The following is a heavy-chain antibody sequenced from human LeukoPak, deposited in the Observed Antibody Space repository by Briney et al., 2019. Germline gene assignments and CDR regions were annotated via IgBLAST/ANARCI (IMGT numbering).Heavy chain of an antibody. CDR3: AKGTTRWLQSFFPY. CDR1: GFTFDDYA. J-gene: IGHJ4*02. V-gene: IGHV3-9*01. CDR2: ISWNSGSI. D-gene: IGHD5-24*01. Sequence: AGRSLRLSCAASGFTFDDYAMHWVRQAPGKGLEWVSGISWNSGSIGYADSVKGRFTISRDNAKNSLYQQMNSLRAEDTALYYCAKGTTRWLQSFFPYWGQGTLVTVSS.